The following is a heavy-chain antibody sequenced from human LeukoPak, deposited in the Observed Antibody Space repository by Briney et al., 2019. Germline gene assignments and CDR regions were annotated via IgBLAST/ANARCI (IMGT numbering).Heavy chain of an antibody. CDR1: GFTFSSYA. Sequence: GRSLRLSCAASGFTFSSYAIHWVRQAPGKGLEWVAVISYDGSNTYYADSVKGRFAISRDDSKNTLYLQMNSLRAEDTAVYYCAKNHYYYGTGGPIDLWGRGTLVTVSS. D-gene: IGHD3-10*01. CDR3: AKNHYYYGTGGPIDL. CDR2: ISYDGSNT. V-gene: IGHV3-30*18. J-gene: IGHJ2*01.